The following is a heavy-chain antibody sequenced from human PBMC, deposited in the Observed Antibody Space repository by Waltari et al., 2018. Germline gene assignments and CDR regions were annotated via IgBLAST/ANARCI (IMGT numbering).Heavy chain of an antibody. D-gene: IGHD1-1*01. CDR1: GFTFSSYA. CDR2: IRGSGCSP. Sequence: EVQLLESGGGLVQPGGSLRLSCAASGFTFSSYAMSWVRQAPGSGPGGVSAIRGSGCSPYYADSVKGRFTSSRDNSKNTLYLQMNSLRAEDTAVYYCAKELEPSNFDYWGQGTLVTVSS. J-gene: IGHJ4*02. V-gene: IGHV3-23*01. CDR3: AKELEPSNFDY.